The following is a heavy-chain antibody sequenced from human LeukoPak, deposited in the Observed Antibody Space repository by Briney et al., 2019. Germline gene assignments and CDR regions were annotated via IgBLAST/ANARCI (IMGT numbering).Heavy chain of an antibody. Sequence: SETLSLTCTVSGGSISSSSYYWGWIRQPPGKGLEWIGSIYYSGSTYYNPSLKSRVTISVDTSKNQFSLKLSSVTAADTAVYYCARMATRRGYFDYWGQGTLVTVSS. CDR3: ARMATRRGYFDY. CDR1: GGSISSSSYY. CDR2: IYYSGST. D-gene: IGHD5-24*01. J-gene: IGHJ4*02. V-gene: IGHV4-39*01.